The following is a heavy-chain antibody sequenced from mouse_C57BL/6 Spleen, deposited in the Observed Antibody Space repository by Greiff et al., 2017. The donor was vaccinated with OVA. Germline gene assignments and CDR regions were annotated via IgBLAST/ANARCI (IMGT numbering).Heavy chain of an antibody. J-gene: IGHJ4*01. CDR2: IDPANGNT. Sequence: EVQLVESVAELVRPGASVKLSCTASGFNIKNTYMHWVKQRPEQGLEWIGRIDPANGNTKYAPKFQGKATITADTSSNTAYLQLSSLTSEDTAIYYCARGVITTVVASSHYYAMDYWGQGTSVTVSS. D-gene: IGHD1-1*01. CDR1: GFNIKNTY. V-gene: IGHV14-3*01. CDR3: ARGVITTVVASSHYYAMDY.